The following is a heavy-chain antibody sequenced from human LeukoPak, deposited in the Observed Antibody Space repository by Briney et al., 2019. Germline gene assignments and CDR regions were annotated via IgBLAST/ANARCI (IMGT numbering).Heavy chain of an antibody. D-gene: IGHD3-22*01. CDR3: ARETKYYYDSSGYSTRHNWFDP. V-gene: IGHV1-3*01. Sequence: ASVKVSCKASGYTFTSYAMHWVRQAPGQRLEWMGWINAGNGNTKYSQKFQGRVTITRDTSASTAYMELSSLRSEDTAVYYCARETKYYYDSSGYSTRHNWFDPWGQGTLVTVSS. CDR1: GYTFTSYA. J-gene: IGHJ5*02. CDR2: INAGNGNT.